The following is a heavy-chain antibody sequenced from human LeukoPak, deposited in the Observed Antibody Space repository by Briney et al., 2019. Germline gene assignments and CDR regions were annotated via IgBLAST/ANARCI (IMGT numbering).Heavy chain of an antibody. Sequence: GALRLSCAASGFTFSDYYMRWIRQAPGKGLEWVSYISSSGSTIYYADSVKGRFTISRDNAKNSLYLQMNSLRAEDTAVYYCAGEPSYSGSEASWFDPWGQGTLVTVSS. D-gene: IGHD5-12*01. J-gene: IGHJ5*02. CDR3: AGEPSYSGSEASWFDP. V-gene: IGHV3-11*01. CDR2: ISSSGSTI. CDR1: GFTFSDYY.